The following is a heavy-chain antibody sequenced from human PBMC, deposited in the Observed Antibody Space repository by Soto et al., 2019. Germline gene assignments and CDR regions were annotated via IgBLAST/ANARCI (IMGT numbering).Heavy chain of an antibody. V-gene: IGHV3-23*01. Sequence: GGSLRLSCAASGFTFSSYAMSWVRQAPGKGLEWVSAISGSGGSTYYADSVKGRFTISRDNSKNTLYLQMNSLRAEDTAVYYCAFQQLVRSAFDIWGQGTMVTVSS. CDR3: AFQQLVRSAFDI. J-gene: IGHJ3*02. D-gene: IGHD6-13*01. CDR1: GFTFSSYA. CDR2: ISGSGGST.